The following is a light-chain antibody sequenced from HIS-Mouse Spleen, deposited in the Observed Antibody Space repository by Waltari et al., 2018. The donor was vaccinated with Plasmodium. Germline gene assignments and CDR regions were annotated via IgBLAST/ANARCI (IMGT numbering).Light chain of an antibody. J-gene: IGKJ1*01. Sequence: AIQLTQSPSSLSASVGDRVTITCRASQGISSALAWYQQKPGKAPKLLIYDASSLESGVPSRFSGSGSGTDFTLTISSLQPKDFATYYCQQYNSYSWTFGQGTKVEIK. V-gene: IGKV1-13*02. CDR2: DAS. CDR3: QQYNSYSWT. CDR1: QGISSA.